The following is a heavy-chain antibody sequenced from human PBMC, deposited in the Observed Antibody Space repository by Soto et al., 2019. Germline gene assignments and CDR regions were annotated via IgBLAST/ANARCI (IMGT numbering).Heavy chain of an antibody. CDR2: IYYSGST. CDR3: ARDHRITFGGVIVPYYYYGMDV. V-gene: IGHV4-30-4*01. J-gene: IGHJ6*02. Sequence: SETLSLTCTVSGGSISSGDYYWSWIRQPPGKGLEWIGYIYYSGSTYYNPSLKSRVTISVDTSKNQFSLKLSSVTAADTAVYYCARDHRITFGGVIVPYYYYGMDVWGQGTTVTVSS. D-gene: IGHD3-16*02. CDR1: GGSISSGDYY.